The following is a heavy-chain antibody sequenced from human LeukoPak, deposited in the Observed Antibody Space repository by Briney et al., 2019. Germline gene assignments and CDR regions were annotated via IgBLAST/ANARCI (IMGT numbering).Heavy chain of an antibody. V-gene: IGHV4-34*01. CDR1: GFTFSDHY. CDR2: INYGGST. CDR3: ARGFPPGSGSRGSHAFDV. Sequence: GSLRLSCAASGFTFSDHYMDWVRQSPGKGLEWIGEINYGGSTKYTPSLEGRGTILIDTSKNQFSLKLTSVTAADTAVYYCARGFPPGSGSRGSHAFDVWGQGTMVTVSS. J-gene: IGHJ3*01. D-gene: IGHD6-19*01.